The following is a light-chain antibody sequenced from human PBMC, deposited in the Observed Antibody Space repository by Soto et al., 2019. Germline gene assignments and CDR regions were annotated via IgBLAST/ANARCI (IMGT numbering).Light chain of an antibody. CDR3: QQYGSSPGT. Sequence: EIVLTQSPGTLSLSPGERATLSCRASQSVSSSYLAWYQQKPGQAPRLLIYGASSSATGIPDRFSGSGSGTDFTLTISRLEPEDFAVYYCQQYGSSPGTFGQGNKVEIK. J-gene: IGKJ1*01. CDR2: GAS. V-gene: IGKV3-20*01. CDR1: QSVSSSY.